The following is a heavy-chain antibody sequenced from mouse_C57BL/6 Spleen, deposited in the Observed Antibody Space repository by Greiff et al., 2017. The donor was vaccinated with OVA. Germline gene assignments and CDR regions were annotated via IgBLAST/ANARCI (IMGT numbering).Heavy chain of an antibody. CDR2: IYYSGTI. V-gene: IGHV3-5*01. Sequence: EVKLMESGPGLVKPSQTVFLTCTVTGISITTGNYRWSWIRQFPGNKLEWIGYIYYSGTITYNPSLTSRTTITRDTPKNQFFLEMNSLTAEDTATYFCARDHYDYAMDYWGQGTSVTVSS. D-gene: IGHD1-1*02. J-gene: IGHJ4*01. CDR3: ARDHYDYAMDY. CDR1: GISITTGNYR.